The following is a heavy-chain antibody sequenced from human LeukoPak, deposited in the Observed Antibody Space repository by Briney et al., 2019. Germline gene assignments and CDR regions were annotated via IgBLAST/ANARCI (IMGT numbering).Heavy chain of an antibody. Sequence: ASVKVSCKASGYSFTSYDISWVRQAPGQGLEWMGWISTYNGNTDYAQKLQGRVTMTTDTSTRTAYMELRSLTSDDTAVYYCARAYYGSGGYHWFDPWGQGTLVTVSS. V-gene: IGHV1-18*04. CDR1: GYSFTSYD. J-gene: IGHJ5*02. D-gene: IGHD3-10*01. CDR2: ISTYNGNT. CDR3: ARAYYGSGGYHWFDP.